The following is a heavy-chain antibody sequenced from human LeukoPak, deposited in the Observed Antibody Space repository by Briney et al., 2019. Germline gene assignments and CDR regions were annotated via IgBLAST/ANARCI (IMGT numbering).Heavy chain of an antibody. D-gene: IGHD5-18*01. CDR1: GFTFSRYA. CDR3: VKARGIQLWLPGDY. V-gene: IGHV3-64D*09. CDR2: IISNGGST. J-gene: IGHJ4*02. Sequence: PGGSLRLSCSASGFTFSRYAMHWVRQAPGKGLEYVSAIISNGGSTYYGDSVKGRFTIARDNSKNTLYLQMSSLRAEDTAVYYCVKARGIQLWLPGDYWGQGTLVTVSS.